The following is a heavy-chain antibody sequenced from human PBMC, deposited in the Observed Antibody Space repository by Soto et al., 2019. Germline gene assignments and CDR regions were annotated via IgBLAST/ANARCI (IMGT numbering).Heavy chain of an antibody. D-gene: IGHD3-16*01. CDR2: VHYSGST. CDR3: ARGVDYYATSGYFSFDS. V-gene: IGHV4-59*01. Sequence: PSETLSLTCNLSGGSFHNFYWLRIRQPLGKGLEWVGHVHYSGSTNYSPSLNSRATISLDTSKSQLSLKLRSVTAADTAMYFCARGVDYYATSGYFSFDSWGQGIPVTVSS. J-gene: IGHJ4*02. CDR1: GGSFHNFY.